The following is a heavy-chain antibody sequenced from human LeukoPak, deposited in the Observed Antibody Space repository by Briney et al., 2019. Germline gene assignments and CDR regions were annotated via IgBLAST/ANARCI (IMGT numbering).Heavy chain of an antibody. D-gene: IGHD5-24*01. V-gene: IGHV4-34*01. CDR3: ARGRRDGYSGPWYFDL. CDR1: VGSFSGYY. J-gene: IGHJ2*01. CDR2: INHSGST. Sequence: SETLSLTCAVFVGSFSGYYWTWIRQPPGKGLEWIGEINHSGSTNYNPSLKSRVTISADTSKNQFSLKLSSVTAADTAVYYCARGRRDGYSGPWYFDLWGRGTLVTVSS.